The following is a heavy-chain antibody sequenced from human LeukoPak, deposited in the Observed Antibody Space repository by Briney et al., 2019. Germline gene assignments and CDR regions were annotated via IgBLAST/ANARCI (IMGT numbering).Heavy chain of an antibody. CDR3: ASFRSAAGPGYRDY. D-gene: IGHD6-13*01. CDR1: GYTFTSYD. Sequence: ASVKVSCKASGYTFTSYDINWVRQATGQGLEWMGWMNPNSGNTGYAQKFQGRVTMTRNTSISTAYMELSSLRSEDTAVYYCASFRSAAGPGYRDYWGREPWSPSPQ. CDR2: MNPNSGNT. V-gene: IGHV1-8*01. J-gene: IGHJ4*02.